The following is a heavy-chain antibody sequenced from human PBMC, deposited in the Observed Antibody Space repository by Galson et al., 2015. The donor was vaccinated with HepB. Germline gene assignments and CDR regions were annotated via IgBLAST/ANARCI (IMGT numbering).Heavy chain of an antibody. CDR1: GYTFSTYA. CDR2: INAGNGNT. J-gene: IGHJ4*02. V-gene: IGHV1-3*01. Sequence: SVKVSCKASGYTFSTYAMHWERQAPGQRLEWMGWINAGNGNTKYSQKFQGRVTITRDTSASTAYMELSSLRSEDTAVYYCARDLHPTEQLLWFGELLKYWGQGTLVTVSS. CDR3: ARDLHPTEQLLWFGELLKY. D-gene: IGHD3-10*01.